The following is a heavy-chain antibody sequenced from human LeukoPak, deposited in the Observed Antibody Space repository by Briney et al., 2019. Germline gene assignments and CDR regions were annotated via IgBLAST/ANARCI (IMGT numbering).Heavy chain of an antibody. CDR1: GGSISSYY. D-gene: IGHD3-9*01. J-gene: IGHJ5*02. CDR2: IYYSGST. V-gene: IGHV4-59*08. Sequence: SETLSLTCTVSGGSISSYYWSWIRQPPGKGLEWIGYIYYSGSTNYNPSLKSRVTISVDTSKNQFSLKLSSVTAADTAVYYCARLGWDILTGFGFDPWGQGTLVTVSS. CDR3: ARLGWDILTGFGFDP.